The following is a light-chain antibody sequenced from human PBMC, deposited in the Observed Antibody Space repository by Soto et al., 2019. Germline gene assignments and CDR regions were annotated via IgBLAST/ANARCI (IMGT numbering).Light chain of an antibody. CDR2: EGS. V-gene: IGLV2-23*03. CDR3: CSYAGSSTFFYV. CDR1: SSDVGSYNL. Sequence: QSVLTQPASVSGSPGQSITISCTGTSSDVGSYNLVSWYQQHPGKAPKLMIYEGSKRPSGVSNRFSGSKSGNTASLTISGLQAEDEADYYCCSYAGSSTFFYVFGTGTK. J-gene: IGLJ1*01.